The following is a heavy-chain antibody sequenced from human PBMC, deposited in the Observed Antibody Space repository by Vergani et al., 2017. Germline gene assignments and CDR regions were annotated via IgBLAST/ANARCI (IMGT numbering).Heavy chain of an antibody. J-gene: IGHJ6*02. D-gene: IGHD3-10*01. CDR1: GGSINTGADY. V-gene: IGHV4-61*02. CDR2: VYTSGMT. Sequence: QVQLQESGPRLVRPAQTLSLTCTVSGGSINTGADYWSWIRQPAGKGLEWIGRVYTSGMTNYNPSLKSRVSLLVVRSKTQLSLKLTCVTAGETAVYFCERELSYYYGSGSDDYNPYYYVRMDVWGPGTTVTVSS. CDR3: ERELSYYYGSGSDDYNPYYYVRMDV.